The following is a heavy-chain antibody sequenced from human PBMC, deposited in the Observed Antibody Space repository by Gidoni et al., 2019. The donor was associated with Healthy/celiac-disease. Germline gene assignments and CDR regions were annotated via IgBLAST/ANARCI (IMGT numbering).Heavy chain of an antibody. D-gene: IGHD6-19*01. V-gene: IGHV3-30*04. CDR3: ARDLSLGLKAVAGTLDY. J-gene: IGHJ4*02. CDR2: IAYDGSNK. Sequence: QVQLVESGGGVVQPGRSLRLSCAASGFTFSSYAMHWVSQAPGKGLEWVAVIAYDGSNKYYADSVKGRFTISRDNSKNTLYLQMNSLRAEDTAVYYCARDLSLGLKAVAGTLDYWGQGTLVTVSS. CDR1: GFTFSSYA.